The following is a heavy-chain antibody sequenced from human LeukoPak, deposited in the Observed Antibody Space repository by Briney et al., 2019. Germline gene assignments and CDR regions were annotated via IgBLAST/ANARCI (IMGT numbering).Heavy chain of an antibody. CDR2: ITSSGGNT. J-gene: IGHJ4*02. Sequence: PGGSLRLSCAASGITFSNYGMSWVRQAPGKGLEWVSGITSSGGNTYHADSVKGRFTISRDNSKNTLYLQMNSLRAEDTAIYYCAKGYYDTSGYQYCFDYWGQGTLVTVSS. CDR1: GITFSNYG. V-gene: IGHV3-23*01. CDR3: AKGYYDTSGYQYCFDY. D-gene: IGHD3-22*01.